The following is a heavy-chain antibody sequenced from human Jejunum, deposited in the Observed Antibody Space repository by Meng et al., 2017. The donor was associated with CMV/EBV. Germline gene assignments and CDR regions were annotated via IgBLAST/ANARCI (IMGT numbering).Heavy chain of an antibody. CDR1: FTSYT. Sequence: FTSYTMSWVRQVPGKGLEWVSSISTHSSYISYADSVKGRFTISRDNAKNSLYLQMDSLRAEDTAVYYCASGFCGSTTCYREFDYWGQGTLVTVSS. D-gene: IGHD2-2*01. J-gene: IGHJ4*02. V-gene: IGHV3-21*01. CDR3: ASGFCGSTTCYREFDY. CDR2: ISTHSSYI.